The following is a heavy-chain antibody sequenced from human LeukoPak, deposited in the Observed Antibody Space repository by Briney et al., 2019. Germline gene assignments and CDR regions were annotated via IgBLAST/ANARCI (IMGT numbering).Heavy chain of an antibody. CDR3: ARWGSGSSPFDN. D-gene: IGHD3-10*01. J-gene: IGHJ4*02. Sequence: PGGSLRLSCAASGFTFSDYYMSWIRQSPGKGLEWVSHISSSGSTMYYADSVKGRFTISRDNAKSSLHLQMNSLRAEDTAVYYCARWGSGSSPFDNWGQGALVTVSS. V-gene: IGHV3-11*01. CDR1: GFTFSDYY. CDR2: ISSSGSTM.